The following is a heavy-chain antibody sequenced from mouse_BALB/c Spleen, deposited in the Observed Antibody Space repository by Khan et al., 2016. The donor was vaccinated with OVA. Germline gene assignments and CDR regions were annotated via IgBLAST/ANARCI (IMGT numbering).Heavy chain of an antibody. CDR2: ISPGSGDT. V-gene: IGHV1-77*01. D-gene: IGHD1-2*01. CDR1: GYTFTDFY. CDR3: ARRNYFGYTFAY. J-gene: IGHJ3*01. Sequence: VQLQQSGTELARPGASVNLSCMASGYTFTDFYINWVKQRSGQGLEWIGEISPGSGDTYYNEKFKGKATLTADKSSSTAYMQLSSLTSEAAAVYVCARRNYFGYTFAYWGQGTLVTVSA.